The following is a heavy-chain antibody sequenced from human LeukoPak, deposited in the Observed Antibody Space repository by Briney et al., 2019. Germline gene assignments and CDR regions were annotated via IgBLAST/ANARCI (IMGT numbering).Heavy chain of an antibody. J-gene: IGHJ4*02. Sequence: PGGSLRLSCAVSGFIVSSNHMNWVRQAPGKGLEWVSVIYSGGYSGGGPFYADSVKGRFTTSSDSSKNTLFLQMNSLRAEDTAVYYCARDEYGDGYNSFDYWGLGILVTVSS. D-gene: IGHD5-24*01. CDR3: ARDEYGDGYNSFDY. V-gene: IGHV3-66*01. CDR2: IYSGGYSGGGP. CDR1: GFIVSSNH.